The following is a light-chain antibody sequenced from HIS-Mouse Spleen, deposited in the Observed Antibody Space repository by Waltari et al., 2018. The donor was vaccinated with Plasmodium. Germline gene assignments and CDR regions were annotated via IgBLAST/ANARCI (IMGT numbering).Light chain of an antibody. CDR3: YSTDSSGNHRV. Sequence: SYELTQPPSVSVSPGQTARITCSGDALPKKYAYWYLQKSGQAPVLVSYEDSKRPSGIPEVFSGSSSGTMATLTISGAQVEDEADYYCYSTDSSGNHRVFGGGTKLTVL. V-gene: IGLV3-10*01. CDR2: EDS. CDR1: ALPKKY. J-gene: IGLJ3*02.